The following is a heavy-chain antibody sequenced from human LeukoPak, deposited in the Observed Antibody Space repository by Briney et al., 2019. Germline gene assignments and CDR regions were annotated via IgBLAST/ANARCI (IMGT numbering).Heavy chain of an antibody. J-gene: IGHJ4*02. D-gene: IGHD2-8*02. Sequence: PGGSLRLSCAAAGFTFNSFIMNWGRQAPGRGLEWVSSISSAAAYMYYADSVKGRYTISRDNSKNSLYLQLNTLRAEDTAVYYCARQGRTGELDYWGQGTLVTVSS. CDR2: ISSAAAYM. CDR3: ARQGRTGELDY. V-gene: IGHV3-21*01. CDR1: GFTFNSFI.